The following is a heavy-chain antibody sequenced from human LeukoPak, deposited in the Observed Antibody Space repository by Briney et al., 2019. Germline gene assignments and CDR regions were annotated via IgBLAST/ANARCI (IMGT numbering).Heavy chain of an antibody. CDR1: GHSFTSYW. CDR2: IYPGDSDT. J-gene: IGHJ3*02. D-gene: IGHD3-22*01. Sequence: GESLKISCKGSGHSFTSYWIGWVRQMPGKGLEWMGIIYPGDSDTRYSPSFQGQVTISADKSISTAYLQWSSLKASDTAMYYCATAGGDSSGLDAFDIWGQGTMVTVSS. CDR3: ATAGGDSSGLDAFDI. V-gene: IGHV5-51*01.